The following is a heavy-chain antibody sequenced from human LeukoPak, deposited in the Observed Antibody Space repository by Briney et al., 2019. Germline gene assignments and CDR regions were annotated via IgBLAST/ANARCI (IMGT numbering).Heavy chain of an antibody. Sequence: ASVKVSCKASGYTFTSSYINWVRQAPGQRLEWMGWISAYNGTTNYAQKFQGRVTMATDSSTSTAYMDLTSLRSDDTAVYYCARGGIYYPCIDYWGQGTLVTASS. CDR2: ISAYNGTT. D-gene: IGHD1-26*01. J-gene: IGHJ4*02. V-gene: IGHV1-18*01. CDR1: GYTFTSSY. CDR3: ARGGIYYPCIDY.